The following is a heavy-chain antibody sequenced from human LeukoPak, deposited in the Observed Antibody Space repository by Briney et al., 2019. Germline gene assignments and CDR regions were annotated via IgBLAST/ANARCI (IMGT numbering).Heavy chain of an antibody. Sequence: NPSETLSLTCTVSGVSISIYYWSWIRQPPGKGLEWMGYMYYSGSTNYNPSLKSRVTISVDTSKNQFSLKLSSVTAADTAVYYCARAALPDYWGQGTLVTVSS. J-gene: IGHJ4*02. V-gene: IGHV4-59*01. CDR2: MYYSGST. D-gene: IGHD2-2*01. CDR1: GVSISIYY. CDR3: ARAALPDY.